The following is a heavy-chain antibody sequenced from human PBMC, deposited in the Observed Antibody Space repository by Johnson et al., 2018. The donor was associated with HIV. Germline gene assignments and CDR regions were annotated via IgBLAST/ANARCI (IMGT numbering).Heavy chain of an antibody. Sequence: VQLVESGGGLVKPGGSLRLSCAASGFTFSDYYMSWIRQTPGKGLEWVAFMRYDGSTIYYADSVKGRFTISRDNAKNSLYLQMNSLRAEDTAVYYCASTCGGDCSRGDAFDIWGQGTMVTVSS. D-gene: IGHD2-21*02. V-gene: IGHV3-11*04. CDR2: MRYDGSTI. CDR3: ASTCGGDCSRGDAFDI. CDR1: GFTFSDYY. J-gene: IGHJ3*02.